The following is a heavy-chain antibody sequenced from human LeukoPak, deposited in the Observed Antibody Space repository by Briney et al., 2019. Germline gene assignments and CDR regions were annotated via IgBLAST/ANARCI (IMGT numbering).Heavy chain of an antibody. CDR2: INPTGGST. Sequence: ASVKVSCKASGYTFTSYFMHWVRQAPGQGLEWMGIINPTGGSTSYAQNFQGRVTLTRDTSTSTVYMELSSLRSEDTAVYYCANSGRGVSTFDYWGQGTLVTVSS. V-gene: IGHV1-46*01. D-gene: IGHD1-1*01. CDR1: GYTFTSYF. CDR3: ANSGRGVSTFDY. J-gene: IGHJ4*02.